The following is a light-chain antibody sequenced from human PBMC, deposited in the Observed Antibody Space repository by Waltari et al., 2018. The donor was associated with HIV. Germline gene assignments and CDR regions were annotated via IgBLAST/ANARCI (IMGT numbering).Light chain of an antibody. CDR1: SSTIGSNT. V-gene: IGLV1-44*01. CDR3: AAWDDSLNGVV. J-gene: IGLJ2*01. Sequence: QSVLTQPPSASGTPGPRVTIPCSGRSSTIGSNTVNWYQQLPGTAPKLLTYSNNQRPSGVPDRFSGSKSGTSASLAISGLQSEDEADYYCAAWDDSLNGVVFGGGTKLTVL. CDR2: SNN.